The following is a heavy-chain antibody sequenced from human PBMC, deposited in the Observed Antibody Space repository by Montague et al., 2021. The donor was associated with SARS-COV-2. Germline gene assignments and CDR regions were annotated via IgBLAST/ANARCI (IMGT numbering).Heavy chain of an antibody. J-gene: IGHJ4*02. V-gene: IGHV4-59*13. CDR1: GGSISRYY. CDR2: MYYSGST. Sequence: SETLSLTCTVSGGSISRYYCCWIRHPPGKELQWIGYMYYSGSTNYNPSLKGRVTLSVDTSKNQFSLKLSSVTAADTAVYYCARDFDYWGQGTLVTVSS. CDR3: ARDFDY.